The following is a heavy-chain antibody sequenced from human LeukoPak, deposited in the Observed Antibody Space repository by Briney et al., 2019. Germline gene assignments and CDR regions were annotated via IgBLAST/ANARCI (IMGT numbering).Heavy chain of an antibody. Sequence: GGSLRLSCAASGFTFSSYGMHWVRQAPGKGLERVAFIRDDGSNKYYADSVKSRFTISRDNSKNTLYLQMNSLRAEDTAVYYCAKDLPVYYDSSGCAPGDYWGQGTLVTVSS. D-gene: IGHD3-22*01. CDR3: AKDLPVYYDSSGCAPGDY. CDR2: IRDDGSNK. V-gene: IGHV3-30*02. J-gene: IGHJ4*02. CDR1: GFTFSSYG.